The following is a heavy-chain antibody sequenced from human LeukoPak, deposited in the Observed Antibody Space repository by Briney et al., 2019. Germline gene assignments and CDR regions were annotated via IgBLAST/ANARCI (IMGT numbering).Heavy chain of an antibody. J-gene: IGHJ4*02. CDR1: GFAFTDYY. CDR2: ISISGTTI. CDR3: ARAGRLQYGDYVAFGY. D-gene: IGHD4-17*01. Sequence: GGSLRLSCAASGFAFTDYYMSWIRQAPGKGLDWVSYISISGTTINYANSVKGRFTFSRDNAKNSLYLQMNSLRAEDTAVYYCARAGRLQYGDYVAFGYWGQGTLVTVSS. V-gene: IGHV3-11*01.